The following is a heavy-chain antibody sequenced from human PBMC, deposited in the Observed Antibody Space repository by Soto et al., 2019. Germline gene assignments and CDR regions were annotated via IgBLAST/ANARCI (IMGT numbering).Heavy chain of an antibody. D-gene: IGHD3-22*01. CDR3: AKDALITMIVVVNTELDY. Sequence: QVQLVESGGGVVQPGRSLRLSCAASGFTFSSYGMHWVRQAPGKGLEWVAVISYDGSNKYYADSVKGRFTISRDNSKNTLYLQMSSLRAEDTAVYYCAKDALITMIVVVNTELDYWGQGTLVTVSS. J-gene: IGHJ4*02. V-gene: IGHV3-30*18. CDR1: GFTFSSYG. CDR2: ISYDGSNK.